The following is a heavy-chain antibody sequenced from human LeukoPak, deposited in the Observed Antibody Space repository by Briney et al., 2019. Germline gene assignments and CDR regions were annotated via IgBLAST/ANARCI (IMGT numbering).Heavy chain of an antibody. D-gene: IGHD2-2*01. V-gene: IGHV3-74*01. CDR3: ARPQQGGTTRSHGLDV. CDR2: INTDGTST. CDR1: GFTFSNSW. J-gene: IGHJ6*02. Sequence: PGESLRLSCAASGFTFSNSWMQWVRQVPGEGLVWVSRINTDGTSTSYADSVRGRFIISRDNAKNTLYLQMNSLRAEDTAVYYCARPQQGGTTRSHGLDVWGQGTTVTVSS.